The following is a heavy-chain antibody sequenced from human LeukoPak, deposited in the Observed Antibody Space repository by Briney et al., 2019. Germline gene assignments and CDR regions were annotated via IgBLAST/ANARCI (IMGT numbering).Heavy chain of an antibody. V-gene: IGHV1-2*02. D-gene: IGHD7-27*01. CDR3: AKGPRNWGSLTYFDY. J-gene: IGHJ4*02. CDR2: INPNSGGT. CDR1: GYTFTGYY. Sequence: WASVTVSCKASGYTFTGYYMHWVRQAPGQGLEWMGWINPNSGGTNYAQKFQGRVTMTRDTSISTAYMELSRQRSDDTAVYYCAKGPRNWGSLTYFDYWGQGTLVTVSS.